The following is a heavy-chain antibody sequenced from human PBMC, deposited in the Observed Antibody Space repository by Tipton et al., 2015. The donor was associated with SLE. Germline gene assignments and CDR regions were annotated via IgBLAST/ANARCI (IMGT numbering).Heavy chain of an antibody. V-gene: IGHV4-39*01. D-gene: IGHD4-17*01. CDR1: GGSITSTPYY. CDR2: THYSGTT. Sequence: TLSLTCIVSGGSITSTPYYWGWIRQSPEKGLEWIGRTHYSGTTYYNPSLENRVTMSMDTSKNQFSLNLRSVTAADTAVYYCANDPVTTNPGGYYFYYMDVWGKGTTVTVSS. J-gene: IGHJ6*03. CDR3: ANDPVTTNPGGYYFYYMDV.